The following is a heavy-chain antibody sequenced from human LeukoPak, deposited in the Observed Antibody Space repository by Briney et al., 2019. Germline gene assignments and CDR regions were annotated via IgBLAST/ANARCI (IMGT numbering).Heavy chain of an antibody. D-gene: IGHD3-22*01. CDR3: ARLSQTPDYYSNGGYYYLGY. V-gene: IGHV1-8*01. Sequence: GASVKVSCKASRYTFTSYDINWVREAAGQGLEWMGWMNPNTGRTGFAQKFQGRLTMTRDTSICTAYMELSSLRSEDTAVYYCARLSQTPDYYSNGGYYYLGYWGQGTPVTVSS. CDR1: RYTFTSYD. CDR2: MNPNTGRT. J-gene: IGHJ4*02.